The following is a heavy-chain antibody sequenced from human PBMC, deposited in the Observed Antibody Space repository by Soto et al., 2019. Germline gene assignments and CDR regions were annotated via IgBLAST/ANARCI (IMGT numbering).Heavy chain of an antibody. CDR2: INHSGST. D-gene: IGHD3-10*01. CDR1: GGSFSGYY. Sequence: SETLSLTCAVYGGSFSGYYLSWIRQPPGKGLEWIGEINHSGSTNYNPSLKSRVTISVDTSKNQFSLKLSSVTAADTAVYYCARRRFSMVRGDPYNWFDPWGQGTLVTVSS. J-gene: IGHJ5*02. V-gene: IGHV4-34*01. CDR3: ARRRFSMVRGDPYNWFDP.